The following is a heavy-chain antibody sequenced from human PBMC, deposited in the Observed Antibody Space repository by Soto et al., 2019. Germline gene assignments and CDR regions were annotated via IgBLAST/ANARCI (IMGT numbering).Heavy chain of an antibody. CDR2: INPSGGST. D-gene: IGHD2-15*01. CDR1: GYTFTSYY. J-gene: IGHJ4*02. CDR3: ARETRWGYCSGGSCYVDY. V-gene: IGHV1-46*01. Sequence: EASVKVSCKASGYTFTSYYMHWVRQAPGQGLEWMGIINPSGGSTSYAQKFQGRVTMTRDTSTSTVYMELSSLRSEDTAVYYCARETRWGYCSGGSCYVDYWGQGTLVTVSS.